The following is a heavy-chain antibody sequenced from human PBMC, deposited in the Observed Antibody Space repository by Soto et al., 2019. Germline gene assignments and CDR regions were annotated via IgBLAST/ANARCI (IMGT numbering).Heavy chain of an antibody. J-gene: IGHJ4*02. D-gene: IGHD3-10*01. CDR1: GYTFTSYY. CDR3: ARDRDDYGSGNYYNRIDF. CDR2: INPIFGTP. V-gene: IGHV1-46*01. Sequence: ASVKVSCKASGYTFTSYYMHWVRQAPGQGLEWMGIINPIFGTPNYAQRFQGRVTITADESTSTVYMELSRLRSEDTAVYYCARDRDDYGSGNYYNRIDFWGQGTLVTVSS.